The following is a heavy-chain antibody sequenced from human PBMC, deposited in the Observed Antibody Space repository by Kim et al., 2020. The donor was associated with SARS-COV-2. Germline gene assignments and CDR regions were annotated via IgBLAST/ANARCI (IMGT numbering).Heavy chain of an antibody. CDR2: GST. J-gene: IGHJ4*02. CDR3: AGSTGTSDY. Sequence: GSTNSNPSLKSRVAIAVDTSKNQFTPKLSSVTAADTAVYYCAGSTGTSDYWGQGTLVTVSS. V-gene: IGHV4-34*01. D-gene: IGHD4-17*01.